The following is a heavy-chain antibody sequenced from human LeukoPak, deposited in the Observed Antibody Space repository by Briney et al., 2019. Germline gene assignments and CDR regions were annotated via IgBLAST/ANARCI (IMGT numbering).Heavy chain of an antibody. CDR3: ARADDRGYCSGGSCYDIDY. J-gene: IGHJ4*02. D-gene: IGHD2-15*01. CDR1: GFTFTSSA. V-gene: IGHV1-58*01. Sequence: SVKVSCKASGFTFTSSAVQWVRQARGQRLEWIGWIVVGSGNTNYAQKFQGRVTITADESTSTAYMELSSLRSEDTAVYYCARADDRGYCSGGSCYDIDYWGQGTLVTVSS. CDR2: IVVGSGNT.